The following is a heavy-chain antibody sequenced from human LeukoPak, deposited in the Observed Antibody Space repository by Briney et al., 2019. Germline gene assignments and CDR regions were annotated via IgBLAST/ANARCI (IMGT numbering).Heavy chain of an antibody. CDR3: ARGFYYYDSSGYYHYFDY. CDR2: INHSGST. V-gene: IGHV4-34*01. D-gene: IGHD3-22*01. Sequence: SETLSLTCAVYGGSFSGYYWSWIRQPPGKGLEWIGEINHSGSTNYNPSLKSRVTISVDTSKNQFSLKLSSVTAADTAVYHCARGFYYYDSSGYYHYFDYWGQGTLVTVSS. CDR1: GGSFSGYY. J-gene: IGHJ4*02.